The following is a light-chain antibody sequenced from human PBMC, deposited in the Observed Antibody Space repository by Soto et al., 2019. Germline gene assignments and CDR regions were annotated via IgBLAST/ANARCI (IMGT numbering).Light chain of an antibody. Sequence: QSALTQPASVSGSPGQSITISCTGTSSDVGGYNYVSWYQQHPGKAPKLMIFEVSNRPSEVSNRFSGSKSGNTASLTISGLQADDEGNYYYSSYTSGSTLVVFGGGTKLTVL. CDR3: SSYTSGSTLVV. J-gene: IGLJ2*01. CDR2: EVS. CDR1: SSDVGGYNY. V-gene: IGLV2-14*01.